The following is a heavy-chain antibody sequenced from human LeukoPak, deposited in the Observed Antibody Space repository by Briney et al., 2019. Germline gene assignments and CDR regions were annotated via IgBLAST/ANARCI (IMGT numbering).Heavy chain of an antibody. V-gene: IGHV3-30*02. CDR1: GFTFSSYG. D-gene: IGHD3-22*01. CDR3: VRDWGYDSSGYWQKYFDS. J-gene: IGHJ4*02. CDR2: IRYDGSNK. Sequence: GGSLRLSCAASGFTFSSYGMHWVRQAPGKGLEWVAFIRYDGSNKYYADSVKGRFTISRDNSKNTLYLQMNSLRAEDTAVYYCVRDWGYDSSGYWQKYFDSWGQGTLVTVSS.